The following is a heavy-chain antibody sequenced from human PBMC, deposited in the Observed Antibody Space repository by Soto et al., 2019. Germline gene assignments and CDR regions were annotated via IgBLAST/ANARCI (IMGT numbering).Heavy chain of an antibody. CDR3: ARDIGAARNYYMDV. D-gene: IGHD6-6*01. CDR2: ISSSSSTI. V-gene: IGHV3-48*01. Sequence: PGGSLRLSCAASGFTFSSYSMNWVRQAPGKGLEWVSYISSSSSTIYYADSVKGRFTISRDNAKNSLYLQMNSPRAEDTAVYYCARDIGAARNYYMDVWGKGTTVTVSS. CDR1: GFTFSSYS. J-gene: IGHJ6*03.